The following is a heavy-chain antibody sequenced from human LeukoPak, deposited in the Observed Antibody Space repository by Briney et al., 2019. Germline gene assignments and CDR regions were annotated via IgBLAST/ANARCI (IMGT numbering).Heavy chain of an antibody. CDR2: IIPIFGIA. J-gene: IGHJ6*02. CDR1: GGTFSSYA. CDR3: ARDVYCSGGSCVYYYYGMDV. Sequence: ASVKVSCKASGGTFSSYAISWVRQAPGQGLEWMGRIIPIFGIANSAQKFQGRVTITADKSTSTAYMELSSLRSEDTAVYYCARDVYCSGGSCVYYYYGMDVWGQGTTVTVSS. D-gene: IGHD2-15*01. V-gene: IGHV1-69*04.